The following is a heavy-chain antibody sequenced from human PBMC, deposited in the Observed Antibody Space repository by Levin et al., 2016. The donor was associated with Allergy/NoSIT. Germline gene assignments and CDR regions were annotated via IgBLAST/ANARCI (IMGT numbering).Heavy chain of an antibody. Sequence: WVRQAPGQGLEWMGCLNPYNDDTTYAQKFQGRVTMTRDTSITTAYMELSSLTSDDTAVYYCTRDLRPTETRDSLFGYSYYYYMDVWGKGTTVTVSS. V-gene: IGHV1-2*02. D-gene: IGHD4-17*01. J-gene: IGHJ6*03. CDR2: LNPYNDDT. CDR3: TRDLRPTETRDSLFGYSYYYYMDV.